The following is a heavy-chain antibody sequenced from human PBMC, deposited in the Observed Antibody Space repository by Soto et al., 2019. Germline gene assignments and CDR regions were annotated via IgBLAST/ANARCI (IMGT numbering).Heavy chain of an antibody. CDR2: IYTSGST. Sequence: PSETLSLTCTVSGGSISSYYWSWIRQPAGKGLEWIGRIYTSGSTNYNPSLKSRVTMSVDTSKNQLSLKLSSVTAADTAVYYCARDRKYYDFWSGYSNWFDPWGQGTLVTVSS. CDR1: GGSISSYY. V-gene: IGHV4-4*07. J-gene: IGHJ5*02. CDR3: ARDRKYYDFWSGYSNWFDP. D-gene: IGHD3-3*01.